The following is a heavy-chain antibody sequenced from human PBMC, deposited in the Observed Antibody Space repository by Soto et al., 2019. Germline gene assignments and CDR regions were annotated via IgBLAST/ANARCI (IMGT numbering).Heavy chain of an antibody. CDR1: GFAFRNYG. CDR2: ISGSGGST. Sequence: GGSLRLSCAASGFAFRNYGMSWVRQAPGKGLKWVSTISGSGGSTYYADSVKGRFTISRDNSKNTLYLQMNSLRAEDTAIYYCAKDTFDLPPRFDYWGQGTLVTVSS. V-gene: IGHV3-23*01. CDR3: AKDTFDLPPRFDY. J-gene: IGHJ4*02.